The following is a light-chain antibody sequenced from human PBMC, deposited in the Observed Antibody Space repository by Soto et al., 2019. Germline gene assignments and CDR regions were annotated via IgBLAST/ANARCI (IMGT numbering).Light chain of an antibody. V-gene: IGKV4-1*01. Sequence: DIVVTQFPDSLAVSLGERATINCKTSQNVLYTDNRKNYIAWYQQKAGQPPKLLIYGASTRQSGVPDRFSGSGFGTDFTLTISSLQAEDVAVYYCLQYYDPPWAFGQGTKVELK. J-gene: IGKJ1*01. CDR2: GAS. CDR1: QNVLYTDNRKNY. CDR3: LQYYDPPWA.